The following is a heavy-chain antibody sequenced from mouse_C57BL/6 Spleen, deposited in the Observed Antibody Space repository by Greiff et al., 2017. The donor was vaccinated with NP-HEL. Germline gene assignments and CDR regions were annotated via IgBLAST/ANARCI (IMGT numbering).Heavy chain of an antibody. CDR3: ARERGITTVVAYYFDY. CDR1: GYSITSGYY. V-gene: IGHV3-6*01. J-gene: IGHJ2*01. CDR2: ISYDGSN. Sequence: EVQLQQSGPGLVKPSQSLSLTCSVTGYSITSGYYWNWIRQFPGNKLEWMGYISYDGSNNYNPSLKNRISITRDTSKNQFFLKLNSVTTEDTATYYCARERGITTVVAYYFDYWGQGTTLTVSS. D-gene: IGHD1-1*01.